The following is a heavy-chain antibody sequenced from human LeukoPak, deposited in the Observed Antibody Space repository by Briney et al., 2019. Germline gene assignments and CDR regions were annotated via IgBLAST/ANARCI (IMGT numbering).Heavy chain of an antibody. D-gene: IGHD4-17*01. V-gene: IGHV1-18*01. CDR2: ISAYNGNT. CDR1: GYPFANFG. CDR3: SRDRVGGDLTGVSLY. J-gene: IGHJ4*01. Sequence: GASVKVSCKASGYPFANFGLTWERQAPGQGLEWMGWISAYNGNTHYAQKFRGKLTLTTETSTTTAYLELRSLKSDDPAVYDCSRDRVGGDLTGVSLYWGQGTVVTVTA.